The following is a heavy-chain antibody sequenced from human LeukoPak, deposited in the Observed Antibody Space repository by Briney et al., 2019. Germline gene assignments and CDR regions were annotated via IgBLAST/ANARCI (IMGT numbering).Heavy chain of an antibody. CDR3: TTLEGYDSSGYYYSNDY. Sequence: GGSLRLSCAASGFTFSNAWMNWVRQAPGKGLEWVGRIKSKTDGGTTDYAAPVKGRFTISRDDSKNTLYLQMNSLKTEDTAVYYCTTLEGYDSSGYYYSNDYWGQGTLVTVSS. CDR2: IKSKTDGGTT. D-gene: IGHD3-22*01. CDR1: GFTFSNAW. J-gene: IGHJ4*02. V-gene: IGHV3-15*07.